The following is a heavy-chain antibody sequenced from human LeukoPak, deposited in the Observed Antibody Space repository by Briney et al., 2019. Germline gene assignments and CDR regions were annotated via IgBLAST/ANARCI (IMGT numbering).Heavy chain of an antibody. J-gene: IGHJ4*02. D-gene: IGHD3-22*01. CDR1: GFTVSSNY. CDR2: IYSGGSA. V-gene: IGHV3-53*01. Sequence: PGGSLRLSCAASGFTVSSNYMSWVRQAPGKGLEWVSVIYSGGSAYYADSVKGRFTISRDNSKNTLYLQMNSLRAEDTAVYYCAREADDSSGYYSYFDYWGQGTLVTVSS. CDR3: AREADDSSGYYSYFDY.